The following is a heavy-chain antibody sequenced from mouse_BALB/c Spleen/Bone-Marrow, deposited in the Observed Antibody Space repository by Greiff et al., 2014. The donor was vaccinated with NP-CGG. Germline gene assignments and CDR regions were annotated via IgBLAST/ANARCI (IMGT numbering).Heavy chain of an antibody. CDR3: ANYYYGSHFDY. D-gene: IGHD1-1*01. Sequence: VQLQQSGAALVKPGASVKLSCTASGFNIKDTYMHWVKQRPEQGLEWIGRIDPANGNTKYDPKFQGEATITADTSSNTAYLQLSSLTSEDTAVYYCANYYYGSHFDYWGQGTTLTVSS. CDR2: IDPANGNT. V-gene: IGHV14-3*02. CDR1: GFNIKDTY. J-gene: IGHJ2*01.